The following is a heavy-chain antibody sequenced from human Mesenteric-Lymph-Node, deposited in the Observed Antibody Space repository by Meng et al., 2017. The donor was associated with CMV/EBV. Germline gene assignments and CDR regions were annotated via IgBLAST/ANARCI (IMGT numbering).Heavy chain of an antibody. J-gene: IGHJ6*02. V-gene: IGHV1-69*10. CDR1: GGTFNNYA. CDR2: IIAIPGTA. Sequence: SVKVSCKASGGTFNNYAISWVRQAPGQGLEWMGGIIAIPGTANYAQKFQGRVTINADTSTSTAYMELSSLRSEDTAVYYCARGTDCSSDTCYTAYYYYYGMHVRGQGTTVTVSS. D-gene: IGHD2-2*02. CDR3: ARGTDCSSDTCYTAYYYYYGMHV.